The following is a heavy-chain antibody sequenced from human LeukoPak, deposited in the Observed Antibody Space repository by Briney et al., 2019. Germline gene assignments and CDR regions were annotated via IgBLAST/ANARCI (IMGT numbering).Heavy chain of an antibody. Sequence: GGSLRLSCAASGFTFSSYAMSWVRQAPGKGLEWVSAISGSGGSTYYADSVKGRFTISRDNSKNTLYLQMNSLRAEDTAVYYCAKYTGYCSSSSCYPGYWGQGTLVTVSS. CDR2: ISGSGGST. CDR3: AKYTGYCSSSSCYPGY. V-gene: IGHV3-23*01. CDR1: GFTFSSYA. J-gene: IGHJ4*02. D-gene: IGHD2-15*01.